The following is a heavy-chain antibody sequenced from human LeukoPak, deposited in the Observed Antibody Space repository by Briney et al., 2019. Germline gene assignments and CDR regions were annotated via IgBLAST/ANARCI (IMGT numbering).Heavy chain of an antibody. CDR1: GYTFTGYY. Sequence: GASVKVSCKASGYTFTGYYMHWVRQAPGQGLEWMGRINPNSGGTNYAQKFQGRVTMTRDTSISTAYMELSRLRSDDTAVYYCARDRGYYYDSSGYYWIYWGQETLVTVSS. J-gene: IGHJ4*02. V-gene: IGHV1-2*06. CDR3: ARDRGYYYDSSGYYWIY. D-gene: IGHD3-22*01. CDR2: INPNSGGT.